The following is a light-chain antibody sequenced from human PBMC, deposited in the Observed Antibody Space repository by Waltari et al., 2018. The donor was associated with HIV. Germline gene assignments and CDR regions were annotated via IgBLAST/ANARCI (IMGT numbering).Light chain of an antibody. CDR3: QAWDSSTGV. CDR1: TLGNKY. CDR2: QDS. V-gene: IGLV3-1*01. J-gene: IGLJ1*01. Sequence: SYELTQPPSVSVSPGQTASITCSGDTLGNKYVCWYQQKAGQSPVLVIYQDSKRPSGIPERFSGSNSENTATLTISGTQAMDEADYYCQAWDSSTGVFGTGTKVTVL.